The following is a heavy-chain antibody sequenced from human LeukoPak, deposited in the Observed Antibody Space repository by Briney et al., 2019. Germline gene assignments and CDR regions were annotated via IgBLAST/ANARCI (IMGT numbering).Heavy chain of an antibody. J-gene: IGHJ4*02. D-gene: IGHD1-20*01. Sequence: SETLSLTCTVSGGSISSSSYYWGWIRQPPGKGLEWIGSIYYSGTTYYNPSLKSRVTISVDTSKNQFSLKLSSVTAADTAVYYCARYNSRGVNKVIDYWGQGTLVTVSS. CDR1: GGSISSSSYY. CDR3: ARYNSRGVNKVIDY. CDR2: IYYSGTT. V-gene: IGHV4-39*01.